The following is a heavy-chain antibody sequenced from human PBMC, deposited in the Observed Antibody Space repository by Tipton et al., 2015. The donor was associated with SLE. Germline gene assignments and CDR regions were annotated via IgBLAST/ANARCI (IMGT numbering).Heavy chain of an antibody. D-gene: IGHD6-13*01. CDR1: GLTFSSYS. CDR2: ISSSSSYI. V-gene: IGHV3-21*01. J-gene: IGHJ4*02. CDR3: ASGPEAAAGNDY. Sequence: SLRLSCAASGLTFSSYSMNWVRQAPGKGLEWVSSISSSSSYIYYADSVKGRFTISRDNAKNSLYLQMNSLRAEDTAVYYCASGPEAAAGNDYWGQGTLVTDSS.